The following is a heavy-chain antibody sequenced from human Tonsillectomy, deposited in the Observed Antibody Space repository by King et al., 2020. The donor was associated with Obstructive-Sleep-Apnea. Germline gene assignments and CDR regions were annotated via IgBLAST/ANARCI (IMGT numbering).Heavy chain of an antibody. CDR1: GYSFTSYW. D-gene: IGHD4-23*01. J-gene: IGHJ6*02. CDR3: ARHRGYYGGNSVSIPNYYYYGMDV. CDR2: IYPGDSDT. V-gene: IGHV5-51*01. Sequence: QLVQSGAEVKKPGESLKISCKGSGYSFTSYWIGWVRQMPGKGLEWMGIIYPGDSDTRYSPSFQGQVTISADKSISTAYLQWSSLKASDTAMYYCARHRGYYGGNSVSIPNYYYYGMDVWGQGTTVTVSS.